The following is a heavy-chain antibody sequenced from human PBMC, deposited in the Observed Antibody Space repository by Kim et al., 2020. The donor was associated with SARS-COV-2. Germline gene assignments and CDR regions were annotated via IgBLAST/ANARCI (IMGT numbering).Heavy chain of an antibody. CDR1: GFTFSSYA. J-gene: IGHJ4*02. CDR3: AKDWDIVVVVAATFDY. V-gene: IGHV3-23*01. Sequence: GGSLRLSCAASGFTFSSYAMSWVRQAPGKGLEWVSAISGSGGSTYYADSVKGRFTISRDNSKNTLYLQMNSLRAEDTAVYYCAKDWDIVVVVAATFDYWGQGTLVTVSS. D-gene: IGHD2-15*01. CDR2: ISGSGGST.